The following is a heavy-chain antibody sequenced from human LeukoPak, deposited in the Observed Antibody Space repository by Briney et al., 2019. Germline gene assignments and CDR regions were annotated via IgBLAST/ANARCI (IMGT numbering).Heavy chain of an antibody. CDR1: GGSFSGYY. CDR3: ARDSKRFGVRGTQFDY. J-gene: IGHJ4*02. V-gene: IGHV4-34*01. D-gene: IGHD3-10*01. CDR2: INHSGST. Sequence: SETLSLTCAVYGGSFSGYYWSWIRQPPGKGLEWIGEINHSGSTNYNPSLKSRVTISVDTSKNQFSLKLSSVTAADTAVYYCARDSKRFGVRGTQFDYWGQGTLVTVSS.